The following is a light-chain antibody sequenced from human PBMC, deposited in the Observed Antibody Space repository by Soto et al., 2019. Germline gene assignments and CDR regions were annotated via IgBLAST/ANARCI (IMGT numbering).Light chain of an antibody. CDR2: EDN. V-gene: IGLV6-57*04. CDR1: SGSIARNH. Sequence: NFMLTQPHSVSEAPGKTVTISCTRSSGSIARNHVQWYQQRPGSAPTTLIYEDNERPSGVPDRFSGSIDSSSNSASLTISGLTTEDEADYYCQSYDSINPVVFGGGNKVTVL. CDR3: QSYDSINPVV. J-gene: IGLJ2*01.